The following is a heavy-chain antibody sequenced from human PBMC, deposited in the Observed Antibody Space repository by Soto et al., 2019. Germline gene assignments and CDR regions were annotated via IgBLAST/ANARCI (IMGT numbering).Heavy chain of an antibody. CDR3: ARARCSGGSCDQADY. Sequence: QVQLVQSGAEVKKPGASVKVSCKASRYTFTSNYMHWVRQAPGQGLEWMGIINPSGGSTSYAQKFQGRVTMTRDTSTSTVYMELSSLRSEDTAVYYCARARCSGGSCDQADYWGQGTLVTVSS. V-gene: IGHV1-46*03. J-gene: IGHJ4*02. D-gene: IGHD2-15*01. CDR1: RYTFTSNY. CDR2: INPSGGST.